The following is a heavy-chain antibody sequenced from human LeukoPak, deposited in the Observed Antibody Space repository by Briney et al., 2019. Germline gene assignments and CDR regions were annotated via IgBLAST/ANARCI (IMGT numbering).Heavy chain of an antibody. CDR3: ARKTTNDY. Sequence: PGGSLRLSCAASGFTLSSYWMSWVRQAPGKGLEWVANIKQDGSEKYYVDSVKGRFTISRDNAKNSLYLQMNSLRAEDTAVYYCARKTTNDYWGQGTLVTVSS. D-gene: IGHD4-17*01. CDR1: GFTLSSYW. V-gene: IGHV3-7*01. CDR2: IKQDGSEK. J-gene: IGHJ4*02.